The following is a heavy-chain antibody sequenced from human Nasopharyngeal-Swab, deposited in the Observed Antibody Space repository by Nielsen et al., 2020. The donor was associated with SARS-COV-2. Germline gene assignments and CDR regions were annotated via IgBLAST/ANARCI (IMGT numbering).Heavy chain of an antibody. CDR2: ISYDGSNK. CDR1: GFTFSSYA. J-gene: IGHJ4*02. Sequence: GGSLRLSCAASGFTFSSYAMHWVRQAPGKGLEWVAVISYDGSNKYYADSVKGRFTISRDNSKNTLYLKMNSLRAEDPAVFSCARGPDDYVWGGEGVFDYWGQGTLVTVSS. D-gene: IGHD3-16*01. CDR3: ARGPDDYVWGGEGVFDY. V-gene: IGHV3-30-3*01.